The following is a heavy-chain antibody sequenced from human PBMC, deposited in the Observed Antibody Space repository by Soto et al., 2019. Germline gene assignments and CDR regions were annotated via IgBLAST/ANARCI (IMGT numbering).Heavy chain of an antibody. Sequence: SETLSLTCTVSGGSISSGDYYWSWIRQPPGKGLEWIGYIYYSGSTYYNPSLKSRVTISVDTSKNQFSLKLSSVTAADTAVYYCARMDSSSWYAFDIWGQGTMATVSS. CDR1: GGSISSGDYY. CDR3: ARMDSSSWYAFDI. J-gene: IGHJ3*02. D-gene: IGHD6-13*01. CDR2: IYYSGST. V-gene: IGHV4-30-4*01.